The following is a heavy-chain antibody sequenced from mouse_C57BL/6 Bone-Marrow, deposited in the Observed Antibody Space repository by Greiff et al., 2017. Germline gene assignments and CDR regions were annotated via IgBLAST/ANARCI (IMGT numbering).Heavy chain of an antibody. D-gene: IGHD1-1*01. V-gene: IGHV5-6*02. CDR3: ARRPLYYGSSYWYFDV. CDR2: ISSGGSYT. CDR1: GFTFSSYG. J-gene: IGHJ1*03. Sequence: EVMLVESGGDLVKPGGSLKLSCAASGFTFSSYGMSWVRQTPDKRLEWVATISSGGSYTYYPDSVKGRFTISRDNAKNTLYLQMSSLKSEDTAMYYCARRPLYYGSSYWYFDVWGTGTTVTVSS.